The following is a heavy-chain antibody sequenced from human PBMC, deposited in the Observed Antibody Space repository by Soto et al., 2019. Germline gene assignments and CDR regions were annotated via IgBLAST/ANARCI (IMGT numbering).Heavy chain of an antibody. Sequence: SLTCTVSGGSISSGGYYWSWIRQHPGKGLEWIGYIYYSGSTYYNPSLKSLVTISVDTSKNQFSLKLSSMTAADTAVYYCAREIYDFWSGYPYGMDVWGQGTTVTVSS. J-gene: IGHJ6*02. CDR2: IYYSGST. CDR3: AREIYDFWSGYPYGMDV. CDR1: GGSISSGGYY. V-gene: IGHV4-31*01. D-gene: IGHD3-3*01.